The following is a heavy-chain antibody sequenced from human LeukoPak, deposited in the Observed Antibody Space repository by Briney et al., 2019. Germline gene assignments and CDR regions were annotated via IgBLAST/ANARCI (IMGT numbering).Heavy chain of an antibody. CDR1: GGSIRSYY. D-gene: IGHD6-19*01. CDR2: IDSSGST. CDR3: ARSPLSSSGWYRADF. J-gene: IGHJ4*02. Sequence: SETLSLTCTVSGGSIRSYYWNWIRQPAGKGLEWIGRIDSSGSTTYSPSLRSRVTMSVDSSKSQISLNLNSVTAADTAMHYCARSPLSSSGWYRADFWGQGTLVTVSS. V-gene: IGHV4-4*07.